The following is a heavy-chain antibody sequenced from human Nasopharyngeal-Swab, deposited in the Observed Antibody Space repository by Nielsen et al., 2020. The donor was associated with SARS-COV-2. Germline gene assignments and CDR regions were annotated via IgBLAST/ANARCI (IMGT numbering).Heavy chain of an antibody. CDR1: GYSFTSYY. D-gene: IGHD2-15*01. CDR3: ARDSYCSGGSCYPGYYYYGMDV. Sequence: KVSCKGSGYSFTSYYIGWVRQMPGKGLEWMGIIYPGDSDTRYSPSFQGQVTISTDKSISTAYLQWSSLKSSDTAMYYCARDSYCSGGSCYPGYYYYGMDVWGQGTTVTVSS. J-gene: IGHJ6*02. CDR2: IYPGDSDT. V-gene: IGHV5-51*01.